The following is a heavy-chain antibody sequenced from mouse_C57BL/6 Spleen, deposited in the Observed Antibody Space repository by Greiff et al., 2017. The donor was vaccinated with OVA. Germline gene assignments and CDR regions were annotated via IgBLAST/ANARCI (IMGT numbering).Heavy chain of an antibody. Sequence: VQLQQSGTVLARPGASVKMSCKTSGYTFTSYWMHWVKQRPGQGLEWIGAIYPGNSDTSYNQKFKGKAKLTAVTSASTAYMELSSLTNEDSAVYNCTREDRLWFPGFAYWGKGTLVTVSA. D-gene: IGHD2-2*01. J-gene: IGHJ3*01. CDR2: IYPGNSDT. V-gene: IGHV1-5*01. CDR1: GYTFTSYW. CDR3: TREDRLWFPGFAY.